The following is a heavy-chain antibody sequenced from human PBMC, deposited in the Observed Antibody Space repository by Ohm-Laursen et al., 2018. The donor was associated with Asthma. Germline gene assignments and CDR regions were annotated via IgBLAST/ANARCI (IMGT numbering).Heavy chain of an antibody. CDR2: IIPIFGTA. CDR3: ARGRWYSGSYHEFDYYYGMDV. J-gene: IGHJ6*02. V-gene: IGHV1-69*13. CDR1: GGTFSSYA. D-gene: IGHD1-26*01. Sequence: ASVKVSCKASGGTFSSYAISWVRQAPGQGLEWMGGIIPIFGTANYAQKFQGRVTITADESTSTAYMELSSLRSEDTAVYYCARGRWYSGSYHEFDYYYGMDVWGQGTTVTVSS.